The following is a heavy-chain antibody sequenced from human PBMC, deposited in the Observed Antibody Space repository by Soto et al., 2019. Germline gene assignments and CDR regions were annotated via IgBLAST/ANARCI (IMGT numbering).Heavy chain of an antibody. Sequence: GPSVKVSWKSSGYTIASYYMRWVRQSPGQGLEWMGIINPSGGSTSYAQKFQGRVTMTRDTSTSTVYMELSSLRSEDTAVYYCARDIITMVRGPLGYWGQGTLVTVSS. CDR2: INPSGGST. CDR3: ARDIITMVRGPLGY. J-gene: IGHJ4*02. D-gene: IGHD3-10*01. V-gene: IGHV1-46*01. CDR1: GYTIASYY.